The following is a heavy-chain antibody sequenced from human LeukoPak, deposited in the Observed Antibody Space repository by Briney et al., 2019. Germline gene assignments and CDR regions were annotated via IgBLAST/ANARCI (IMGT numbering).Heavy chain of an antibody. V-gene: IGHV1-69*13. CDR1: GYTFTRYP. CDR2: IIPIFGTA. J-gene: IGHJ4*02. D-gene: IGHD3-22*01. Sequence: ASVKVSCKTSGYTFTRYPINWVRQAPGQGLEWMGGIIPIFGTANYAQKFQGRVTITADESTSTAYMELSSLRSEDTAVYYCARSAMYYYDSSGYYPHYWGQGTLVTVSS. CDR3: ARSAMYYYDSSGYYPHY.